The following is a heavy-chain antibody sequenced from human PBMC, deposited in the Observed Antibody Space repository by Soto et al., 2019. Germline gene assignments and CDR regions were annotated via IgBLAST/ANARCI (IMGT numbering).Heavy chain of an antibody. Sequence: QVQLVQSGAEVKKPGASVKVSCKASGYTFTSYGISWVRQAPGQGLEWMGWISAYNGNTNYAQKLQGRVTMTTDTATSTAYSELRSLRSDDTAVYYCARARGQIAAAGKLNLGWFDPWGQGTLVTVSS. CDR2: ISAYNGNT. V-gene: IGHV1-18*01. D-gene: IGHD6-13*01. CDR3: ARARGQIAAAGKLNLGWFDP. CDR1: GYTFTSYG. J-gene: IGHJ5*02.